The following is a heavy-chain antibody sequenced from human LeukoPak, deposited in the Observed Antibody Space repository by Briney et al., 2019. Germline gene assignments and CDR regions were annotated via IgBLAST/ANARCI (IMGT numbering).Heavy chain of an antibody. D-gene: IGHD3-10*01. CDR2: ISSSGSTI. CDR3: TRDLDGSGSYNWFDP. CDR1: GFTFSSYE. J-gene: IGHJ5*02. Sequence: PGGSLRLSCSASGFTFSSYEMNWVRQAPGKGLERVSYISSSGSTIYYADSVKGRFTISRDNAKHSLYLQMNSLRAEDTAVYYCTRDLDGSGSYNWFDPWGQGTLVTVSS. V-gene: IGHV3-48*03.